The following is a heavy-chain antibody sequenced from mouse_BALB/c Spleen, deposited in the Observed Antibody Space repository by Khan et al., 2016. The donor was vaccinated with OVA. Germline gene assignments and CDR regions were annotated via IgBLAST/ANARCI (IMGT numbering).Heavy chain of an antibody. V-gene: IGHV5-17*02. D-gene: IGHD1-1*01. CDR3: AIGKPFGYGSIYTFDY. CDR2: ISTGSSTI. Sequence: EVELVESGGGLVQPGGSRKLSCAASGFTFSSFGMHWVRQAPEKGLEWVAYISTGSSTIYYADTVKGRSTIPRATPKNTLFLQMTSLRTEDTAMYDCAIGKPFGYGSIYTFDYWGQGTSVTVSS. J-gene: IGHJ4*01. CDR1: GFTFSSFG.